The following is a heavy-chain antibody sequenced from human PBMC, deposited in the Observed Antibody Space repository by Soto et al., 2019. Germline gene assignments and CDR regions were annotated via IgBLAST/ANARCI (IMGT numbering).Heavy chain of an antibody. CDR2: MNPNSGNT. V-gene: IGHV1-8*01. J-gene: IGHJ3*02. Sequence: QVQLVQSGAEVKKPGASVKVSCKASGYTFTSYDINWVRQATGQGLEWMGWMNPNSGNTGYAQKFQGRVTMTRNINISTAYMELSSLRSEDTAVYYCARGMGTYYDYIWGSYRYTIDAFDIWGQGTMVPVSS. D-gene: IGHD3-16*02. CDR1: GYTFTSYD. CDR3: ARGMGTYYDYIWGSYRYTIDAFDI.